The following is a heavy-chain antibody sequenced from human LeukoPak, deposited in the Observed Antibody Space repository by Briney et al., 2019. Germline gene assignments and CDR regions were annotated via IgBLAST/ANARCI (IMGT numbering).Heavy chain of an antibody. V-gene: IGHV1-69*13. Sequence: GASVKVSCKASGGTFSSYAISWVRQAPGQGLEWMGGIIPIFGTANYTQKFQGRVTITADESTSTAYMELSSLRSEDTAVYYCARDQNYDSSGYGAYFDYWGQGTLVTVSS. D-gene: IGHD3-22*01. CDR3: ARDQNYDSSGYGAYFDY. J-gene: IGHJ4*02. CDR2: IIPIFGTA. CDR1: GGTFSSYA.